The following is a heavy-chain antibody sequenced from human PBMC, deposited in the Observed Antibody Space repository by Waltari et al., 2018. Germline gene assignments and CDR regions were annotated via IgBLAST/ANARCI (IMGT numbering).Heavy chain of an antibody. V-gene: IGHV1-69*13. J-gene: IGHJ6*02. CDR1: GGTFSSYA. CDR2: SIPIFGPA. D-gene: IGHD6-6*01. Sequence: QVQLVQSGAEVKKPGSSVKVSCKASGGTFSSYAISWVRQAPGQGLEWMGGSIPIFGPANYAQKFHGGVPITADESTSTAYMELSSLRSEDTAVYYCARDGRSSSSRLGMDVWGQGTTVTVSS. CDR3: ARDGRSSSSRLGMDV.